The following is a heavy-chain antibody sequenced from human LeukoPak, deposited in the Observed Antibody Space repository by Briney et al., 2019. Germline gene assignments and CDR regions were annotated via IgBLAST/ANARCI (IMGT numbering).Heavy chain of an antibody. V-gene: IGHV3-30*04. D-gene: IGHD6-13*01. Sequence: GGSLRLSCEASGFSFSAFAMHWVRQAPGKGLEWVTVSSYDGRHKYYTDSVKGRFSISKDNAKNSLSLQMNSLTAEDTALYYCARDLYSSTWYSSDFFQHWGQGTLVIVSS. CDR2: SSYDGRHK. CDR1: GFSFSAFA. J-gene: IGHJ1*01. CDR3: ARDLYSSTWYSSDFFQH.